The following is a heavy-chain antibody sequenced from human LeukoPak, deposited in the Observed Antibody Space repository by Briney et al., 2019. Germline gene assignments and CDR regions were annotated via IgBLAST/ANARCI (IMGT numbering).Heavy chain of an antibody. Sequence: ASVKVSRKASGYTFTGYYMHWVRQAPGQGLEWMGWINPNSGGTNYAQKFQGRATMTRDTSISTAYMELSRLRSDDTAVYYCARDLRDYGSGSYYPSDYWGQGTLVTVSS. D-gene: IGHD3-10*01. CDR3: ARDLRDYGSGSYYPSDY. J-gene: IGHJ4*02. V-gene: IGHV1-2*02. CDR2: INPNSGGT. CDR1: GYTFTGYY.